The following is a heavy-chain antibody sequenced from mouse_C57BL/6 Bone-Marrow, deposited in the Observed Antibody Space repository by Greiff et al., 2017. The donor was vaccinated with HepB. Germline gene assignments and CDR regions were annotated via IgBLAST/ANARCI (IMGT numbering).Heavy chain of an antibody. CDR2: INPGSGGT. J-gene: IGHJ3*01. V-gene: IGHV1-54*01. Sequence: QVQLQQSGAELVRPGTSVKVSCKASGYAFTNYLIEWVKQRPGQGLEWIGVINPGSGGTNYNEKFKGKATLTADKSSSTAYMQLSSLTSEDSAVYFCARGGLGSWFAYWGQGTLVTVSA. CDR1: GYAFTNYL. CDR3: ARGGLGSWFAY.